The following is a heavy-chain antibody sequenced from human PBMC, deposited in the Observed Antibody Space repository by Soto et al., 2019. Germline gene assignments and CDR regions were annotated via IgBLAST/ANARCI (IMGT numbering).Heavy chain of an antibody. CDR2: IYYSGSI. CDR3: AREYSGYHEDPLIDY. J-gene: IGHJ4*02. V-gene: IGHV4-31*03. D-gene: IGHD5-12*01. Sequence: PSETLSLTCTVSGGSISSGGYYWSWIRQHPGKGLEWIGYIYYSGSIYYNPSLKSRVTISVDTFKNQFSLKLSSVIAADTAVYYCAREYSGYHEDPLIDYWGQGTLVTVSS. CDR1: GGSISSGGYY.